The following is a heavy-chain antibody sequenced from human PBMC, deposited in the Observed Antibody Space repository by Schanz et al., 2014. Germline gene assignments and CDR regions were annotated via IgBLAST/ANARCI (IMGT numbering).Heavy chain of an antibody. CDR2: ISSGGTTT. CDR3: ARVALPGYSSPRDAFDI. V-gene: IGHV3-11*01. Sequence: VELVESGGGLVKPGGSLRLSCAASGFIFSDYYMAWIRQAPGKGPEYVSYISSGGTTTYHSDSVKGRFTISRDSAENSLYLQMNSLRAEDTAVYYCARVALPGYSSPRDAFDIWGQGTMVTVSS. D-gene: IGHD5-18*01. CDR1: GFIFSDYY. J-gene: IGHJ3*02.